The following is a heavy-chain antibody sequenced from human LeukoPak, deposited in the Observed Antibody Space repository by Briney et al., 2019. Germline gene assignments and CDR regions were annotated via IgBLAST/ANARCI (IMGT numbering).Heavy chain of an antibody. D-gene: IGHD4-17*01. CDR2: IYSSDSHT. CDR3: ASARHGDYVWDY. Sequence: GESLKISCKGSGYSFTYWIGWVRQMPGKGLEWMGIIYSSDSHTKYSPSFQGRVTISADNSISTAYLQWSSLEASDTAMYYCASARHGDYVWDYWGQGTLVTVSS. CDR1: GYSFTYW. V-gene: IGHV5-51*01. J-gene: IGHJ4*02.